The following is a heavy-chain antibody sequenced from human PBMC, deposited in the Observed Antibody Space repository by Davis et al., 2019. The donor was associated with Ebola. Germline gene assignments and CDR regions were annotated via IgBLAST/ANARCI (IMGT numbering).Heavy chain of an antibody. CDR1: GYTFTDYF. CDR3: ARPILPEVTHCGVDY. D-gene: IGHD1-14*01. CDR2: INVYNGGT. Sequence: ASVKVSCKASGYTFTDYFLHWVRQAPGQGLEWMGRINVYNGGTNFADSFQGRVTMTTDTSITTAYMELSSLNSDDTAVYYCARPILPEVTHCGVDYWGQGTLVTVSS. V-gene: IGHV1-2*06. J-gene: IGHJ4*02.